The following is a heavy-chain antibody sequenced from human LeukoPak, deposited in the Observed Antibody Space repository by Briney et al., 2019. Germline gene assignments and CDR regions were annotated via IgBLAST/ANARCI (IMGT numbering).Heavy chain of an antibody. CDR2: IDWDDGK. D-gene: IGHD2-21*02. V-gene: IGHV2-70*04. Sequence: SGPALVKPTQTLTLTCTFSGFSLSTSGMRVSWIRQPPGKALEWLARIDWDDGKFYSTSLKTRLTISKDTSKNQVVLTMTNMDPVDTATYYCARMVVVTAYTFDYWGQGTLVTVSS. CDR1: GFSLSTSGMR. CDR3: ARMVVVTAYTFDY. J-gene: IGHJ4*02.